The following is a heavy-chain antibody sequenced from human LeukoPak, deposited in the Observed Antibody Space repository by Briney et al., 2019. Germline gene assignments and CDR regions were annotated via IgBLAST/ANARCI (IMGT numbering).Heavy chain of an antibody. D-gene: IGHD1-1*01. CDR1: GGTFSSYA. CDR3: ARGGGSWNDDPYYFDY. CDR2: IIPIFGTA. J-gene: IGHJ4*02. Sequence: RASVKVSCKASGGTFSSYAISWVRQAPGQGLEWMGGIIPIFGTANYAQKFQGRVTITTDESTSTAYMELSSLRSEDTAVYYCARGGGSWNDDPYYFDYWGQGTLVTVSS. V-gene: IGHV1-69*05.